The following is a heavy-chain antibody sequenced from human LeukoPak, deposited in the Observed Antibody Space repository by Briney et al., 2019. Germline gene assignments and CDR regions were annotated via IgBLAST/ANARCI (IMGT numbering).Heavy chain of an antibody. J-gene: IGHJ4*02. CDR2: ISAYNGNT. Sequence: GASVKVSCKASGYTFTSYGISWVRQAPGQGREWMGWISAYNGNTNYAQKLQGRVTMTTDTSTSTAYMELRSLRSDDTAVYFCARGGEIVITTNYFDYWGQGTLVTVSS. CDR3: ARGGEIVITTNYFDY. CDR1: GYTFTSYG. V-gene: IGHV1-18*01. D-gene: IGHD3-22*01.